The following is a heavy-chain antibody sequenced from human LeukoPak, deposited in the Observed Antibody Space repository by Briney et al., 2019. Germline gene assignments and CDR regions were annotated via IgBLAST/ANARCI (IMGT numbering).Heavy chain of an antibody. D-gene: IGHD3-10*01. Sequence: GGSLRLSCAASGFTFSSYSMNWVRQAPGKGLEWVAAISTTSGNIYYADSVKGRFTISRGNAKNSLYLQMNSLRAEDTAVYYCARGFHVLLWFGELLAHFDYWGQGTLVTVSS. CDR2: ISTTSGNI. CDR3: ARGFHVLLWFGELLAHFDY. V-gene: IGHV3-21*01. J-gene: IGHJ4*02. CDR1: GFTFSSYS.